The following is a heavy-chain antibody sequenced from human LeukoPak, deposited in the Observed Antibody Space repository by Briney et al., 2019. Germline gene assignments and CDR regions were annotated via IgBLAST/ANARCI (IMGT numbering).Heavy chain of an antibody. Sequence: PGRSLRLSCAPSAFTFISYSMNSVRQAPGKWLELVSSISSSSSYIYYADSVKGRFTISRDNAKNSLYLQMNSLRAEDTAVYYCAGGSPLRYFDWLVGAPLMDVWGKGTTVTVSS. D-gene: IGHD3-9*01. CDR3: AGGSPLRYFDWLVGAPLMDV. CDR2: ISSSSSYI. V-gene: IGHV3-21*01. J-gene: IGHJ6*03. CDR1: AFTFISYS.